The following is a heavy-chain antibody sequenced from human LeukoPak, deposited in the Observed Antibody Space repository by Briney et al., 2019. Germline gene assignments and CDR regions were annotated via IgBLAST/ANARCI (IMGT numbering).Heavy chain of an antibody. Sequence: PGRSLRLSCAASGFTFSSYGMHWVRQAPGKGLEWVAVIWYDGSNKYYADSVKGRSTISRDNSKNTLYLQMNSLRAEDTATYYCAKHKTQSYYYYYYMDVWGKGTTVTVSS. V-gene: IGHV3-33*06. CDR3: AKHKTQSYYYYYYMDV. CDR2: IWYDGSNK. J-gene: IGHJ6*03. CDR1: GFTFSSYG.